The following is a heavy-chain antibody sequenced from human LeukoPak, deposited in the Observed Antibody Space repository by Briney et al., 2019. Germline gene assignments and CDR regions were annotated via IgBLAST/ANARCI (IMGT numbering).Heavy chain of an antibody. J-gene: IGHJ4*02. D-gene: IGHD6-6*01. CDR3: AKDSLQLVPYYFDY. CDR2: IIDSGDIT. V-gene: IGHV3-23*01. CDR1: GFTFSSYA. Sequence: PGGSLRLSCEASGFTFSSYAMSWVRQAPGKGLEWVSGIIDSGDITYYANSVKGRFTISRDNSKNTLYLQMNSLRAEDTAVYYCAKDSLQLVPYYFDYWGQGTLVTVSS.